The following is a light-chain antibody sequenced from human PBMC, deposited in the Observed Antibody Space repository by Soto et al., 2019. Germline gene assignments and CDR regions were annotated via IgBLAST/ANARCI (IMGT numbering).Light chain of an antibody. CDR2: AAS. CDR3: QEYDNWPPST. Sequence: DIKRAESGKCLDVGGGRSVTLTCRASQGISTYLNWYQQKPGKAPKLLICAASSLQSGVPSRFSGCLSETEFTLTVRSLQHDDFAVYYCQEYDNWPPSTVGQGTRLEIK. CDR1: QGISTY. V-gene: IGKV1-39*02. J-gene: IGKJ5*01.